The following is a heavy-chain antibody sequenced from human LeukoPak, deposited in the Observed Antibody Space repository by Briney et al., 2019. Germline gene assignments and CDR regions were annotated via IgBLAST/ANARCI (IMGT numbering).Heavy chain of an antibody. CDR2: INHSGST. CDR3: ARVPNDYSNCSDY. J-gene: IGHJ4*02. V-gene: IGHV4-34*01. D-gene: IGHD4-11*01. Sequence: SSETLSLTCAVYGGSFSGYYWSWIRQPPGKGLEWIGEINHSGSTNYNPSLKSRVTISVDTSKNQFSLKLSSVTAADTAVYYCARVPNDYSNCSDYWGQGTLVTVSS. CDR1: GGSFSGYY.